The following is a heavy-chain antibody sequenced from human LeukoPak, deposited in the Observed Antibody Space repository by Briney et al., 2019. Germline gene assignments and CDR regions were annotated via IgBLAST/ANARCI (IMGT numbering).Heavy chain of an antibody. V-gene: IGHV4-59*11. Sequence: SETLSLTCTVSGGSLSSHYWSWIRQPPGKGLEWIGCIYYSGSTNYNPSLKSRVSISVDTSKKQFSLKLNSVAAADTAVYYCARSQSSGYYYVYDTWGQGTLVTVSS. D-gene: IGHD3-22*01. CDR3: ARSQSSGYYYVYDT. J-gene: IGHJ5*02. CDR1: GGSLSSHY. CDR2: IYYSGST.